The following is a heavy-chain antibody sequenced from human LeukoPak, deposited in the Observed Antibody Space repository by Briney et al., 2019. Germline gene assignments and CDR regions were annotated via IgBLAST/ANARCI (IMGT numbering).Heavy chain of an antibody. CDR1: GGSISSGGYY. D-gene: IGHD1-1*01. CDR2: IYYSGST. Sequence: SQTLSLTCTVSGGSISSGGYYWSWIRQHPGEGLEWIGYIYYSGSTYYNPSLKSRVTISVDTSKNQFSLKLSSVTAADTAVYYCARDRVTSSTGTLSGTRRYYYGMDVWGQGTTVTVSS. CDR3: ARDRVTSSTGTLSGTRRYYYGMDV. J-gene: IGHJ6*02. V-gene: IGHV4-31*03.